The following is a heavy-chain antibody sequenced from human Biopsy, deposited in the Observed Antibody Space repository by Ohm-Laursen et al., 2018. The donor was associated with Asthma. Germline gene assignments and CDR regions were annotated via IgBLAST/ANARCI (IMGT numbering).Heavy chain of an antibody. Sequence: SLRLSCAASGFVFSQCGMHWVRQGPGKGLEWVALISSDGHNKYYKDSVKGRFTISRDNSKLRLYLEINSLRVEDSAVYYCARESGQDSGGTGAFDRWGQGIMVAV. CDR1: GFVFSQCG. CDR3: ARESGQDSGGTGAFDR. J-gene: IGHJ3*02. V-gene: IGHV3-30*03. D-gene: IGHD4-23*01. CDR2: ISSDGHNK.